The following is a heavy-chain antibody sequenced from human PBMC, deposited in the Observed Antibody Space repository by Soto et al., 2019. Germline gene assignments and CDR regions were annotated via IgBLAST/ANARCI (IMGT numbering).Heavy chain of an antibody. CDR3: AGEDTFTPTGFDF. Sequence: SETLSLTCTVSGGSINNYYWNWIREAPGKGLEWIGYIYFIGSTSYNPPLMGRVTLSVDTSKNELSLKLTSVTAADTAVYYCAGEDTFTPTGFDFWGPGTLVTVSS. D-gene: IGHD1-1*01. CDR1: GGSINNYY. CDR2: IYFIGST. J-gene: IGHJ4*02. V-gene: IGHV4-59*01.